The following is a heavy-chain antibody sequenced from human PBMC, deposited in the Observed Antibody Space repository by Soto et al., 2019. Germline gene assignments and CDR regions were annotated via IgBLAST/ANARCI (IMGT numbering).Heavy chain of an antibody. V-gene: IGHV3-23*01. D-gene: IGHD1-26*01. CDR2: ISGSGGST. J-gene: IGHJ5*02. CDR3: AKDPLGGATVVTWYSWFDP. CDR1: GFTFSSYA. Sequence: GGSLRLSCAASGFTFSSYAMSWVRQAPGKGLEWVSAISGSGGSTYYADSVKGRFTISRDNSKNTLYLQMNSLRAEDTAEYYCAKDPLGGATVVTWYSWFDPWGQGTLVTVSS.